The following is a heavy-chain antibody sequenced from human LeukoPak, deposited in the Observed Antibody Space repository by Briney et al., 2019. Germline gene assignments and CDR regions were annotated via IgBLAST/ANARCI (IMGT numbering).Heavy chain of an antibody. J-gene: IGHJ2*01. CDR2: IYHSGRT. CDR1: GYSISSGYY. Sequence: SETLSLTCTVSGYSISSGYYWGWIRQPPGKGLEWIGSIYHSGRTFYNPSLKSRVTISVDTSRNQFSLKLTSVTAADTAVYYCAREDYDDSGAWYFDLWGRGTLVIVSS. V-gene: IGHV4-38-2*02. D-gene: IGHD3-3*01. CDR3: AREDYDDSGAWYFDL.